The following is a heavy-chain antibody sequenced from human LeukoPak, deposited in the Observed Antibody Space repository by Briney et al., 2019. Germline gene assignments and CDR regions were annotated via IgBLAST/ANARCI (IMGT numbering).Heavy chain of an antibody. Sequence: ASVKVSCKASGYTFTGYYMHWVRQAPGQGLEWMGWINPNSGGTNYAQKFQGRVTMTRDTSISTAYMELRSLRSDDTAVYYCARALQRRWFDPWGQGTLVTVSS. J-gene: IGHJ5*02. CDR1: GYTFTGYY. CDR3: ARALQRRWFDP. V-gene: IGHV1-2*02. CDR2: INPNSGGT. D-gene: IGHD4-11*01.